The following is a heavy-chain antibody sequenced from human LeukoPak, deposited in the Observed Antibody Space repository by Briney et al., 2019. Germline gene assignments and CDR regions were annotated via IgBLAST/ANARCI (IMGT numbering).Heavy chain of an antibody. CDR2: IYPEDSDT. CDR1: GYSFTTYW. J-gene: IGHJ3*02. CDR3: ARRYCSSSRCFVRAFNI. V-gene: IGHV5-51*01. D-gene: IGHD2-2*01. Sequence: GESLKISCKGSGYSFTTYWIGWVRQMPGKGLEWMGIIYPEDSDTKYSPSFQGQVTISVDTSISTAYLQWSSLKASDTAMYYCARRYCSSSRCFVRAFNIWGKGTMVTVFS.